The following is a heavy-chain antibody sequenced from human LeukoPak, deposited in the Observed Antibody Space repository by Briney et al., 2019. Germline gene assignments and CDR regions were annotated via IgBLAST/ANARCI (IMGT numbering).Heavy chain of an antibody. CDR2: INWNGGST. V-gene: IGHV3-20*04. D-gene: IGHD3-22*01. J-gene: IGHJ4*02. CDR3: ARDRYYYDSSGYLLLDY. Sequence: PGGSLRLSCAASGFTFDDYGMSWVRQAPGKGLEWVSGINWNGGSTGYADSVKGRFTISRDNAKNSLYLQMNSLRAEDTALYYCARDRYYYDSSGYLLLDYWGQGTLVTVSS. CDR1: GFTFDDYG.